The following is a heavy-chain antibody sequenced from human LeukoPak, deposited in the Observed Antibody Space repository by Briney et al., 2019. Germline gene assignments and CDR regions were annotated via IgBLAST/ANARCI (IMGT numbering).Heavy chain of an antibody. CDR2: IEHDGQNI. V-gene: IGHV3-30*02. J-gene: IGHJ5*02. CDR3: AKRGPPPGTYGNWIDP. D-gene: IGHD2-2*01. Sequence: GFLRLSCAASGFSFTYNDMHWVRRAPGKGLEWVACIEHDGQNIHYADSVKGRFTVSRDNPASTLYLQMNNLTREDTAVYYCAKRGPPPGTYGNWIDPWGQGTLVTVSS. CDR1: GFSFTYND.